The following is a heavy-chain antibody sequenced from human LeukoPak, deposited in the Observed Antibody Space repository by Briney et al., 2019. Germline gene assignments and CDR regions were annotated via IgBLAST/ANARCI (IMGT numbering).Heavy chain of an antibody. CDR1: GYTFTSYD. D-gene: IGHD1-20*01. CDR2: MNPNSGNT. CDR3: ARVGSITGTTAAYYYYMDV. Sequence: GASVKVSCKASGYTFTSYDINWVRQATGQGLEWMGWMNPNSGNTGYAQKFQGRVTMTRNTSISTAYMELSSLRSEDTAVYYCARVGSITGTTAAYYYYMDVWGKGTTVTISS. V-gene: IGHV1-8*01. J-gene: IGHJ6*03.